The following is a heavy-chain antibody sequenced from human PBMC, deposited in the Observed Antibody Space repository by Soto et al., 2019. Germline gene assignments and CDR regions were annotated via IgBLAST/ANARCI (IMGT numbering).Heavy chain of an antibody. CDR3: ARGGGTYRFDQ. CDR2: IYYSGST. Sequence: QLQLQESGPGLVKPSETLSLTCSVSGGSISRSSYHWGWIRQPPGKGLEWIGSIYYSGSTYYTPSLKSRVTITVDTSKNQFSLKLSSVTAGDTAMYCCARGGGTYRFDQWGQGTLVTVSS. CDR1: GGSISRSSYH. J-gene: IGHJ4*02. V-gene: IGHV4-39*01. D-gene: IGHD1-26*01.